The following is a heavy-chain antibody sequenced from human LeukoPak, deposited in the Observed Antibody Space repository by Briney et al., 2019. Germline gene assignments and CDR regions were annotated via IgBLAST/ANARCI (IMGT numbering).Heavy chain of an antibody. D-gene: IGHD3-16*01. CDR2: ITSRPDGGTT. V-gene: IGHV3-15*01. CDR1: GFTFSTYA. Sequence: PGGSLRLSCAAAGFTFSTYAMHWVRQAPGKGLEWVGRITSRPDGGTTDYTAPVKDRFTISRDDSKNTLYLQMNSLKTDDTAVYYCTTALGGTWGQGTLVTVSS. CDR3: TTALGGT. J-gene: IGHJ4*02.